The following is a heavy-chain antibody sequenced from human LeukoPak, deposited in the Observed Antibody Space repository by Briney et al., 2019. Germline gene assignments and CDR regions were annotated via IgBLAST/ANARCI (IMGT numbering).Heavy chain of an antibody. D-gene: IGHD3/OR15-3a*01. CDR3: ARSHSVWTSFDY. Sequence: SETLSLTCTVSGGPISSYYWSWIRQPPGKGLEWIEYIYYSGSTNYNPSLKSRVTISGDTSKNQFSWKLSSVTAADTAVYYCARSHSVWTSFDYWGQGTLVTVSS. V-gene: IGHV4-59*01. CDR2: IYYSGST. CDR1: GGPISSYY. J-gene: IGHJ4*02.